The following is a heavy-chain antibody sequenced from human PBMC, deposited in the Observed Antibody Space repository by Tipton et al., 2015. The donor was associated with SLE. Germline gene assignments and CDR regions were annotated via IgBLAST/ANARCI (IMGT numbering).Heavy chain of an antibody. CDR3: ARDQAVAGSYYFDY. J-gene: IGHJ4*02. Sequence: TLSLTCTVSGGSISSGSYYWSWIRQPAGKGLEWIGHIYTSGSTNYNPSLKSRVTISVDTSKNQFSLKLSSVTAADTAVYYCARDQAVAGSYYFDYWGQGTLVTVSS. CDR2: IYTSGST. CDR1: GGSISSGSYY. D-gene: IGHD6-19*01. V-gene: IGHV4-61*09.